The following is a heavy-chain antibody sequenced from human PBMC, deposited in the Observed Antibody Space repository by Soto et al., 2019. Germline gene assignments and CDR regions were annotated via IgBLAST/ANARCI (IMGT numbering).Heavy chain of an antibody. D-gene: IGHD5-12*01. CDR3: VAGEVACLSEDFDY. CDR1: GGSISSSSYY. Sequence: QLQLQESGPGLVKPSETLSLTCTVSGGSISSSSYYWGWIRQPPGKGLEWIGSIYYSGRTYYNPSVKCRVTISVDTTKNQFSLMQSSGTAADTAVYYCVAGEVACLSEDFDYWGQGTLVTVSS. V-gene: IGHV4-39*01. CDR2: IYYSGRT. J-gene: IGHJ4*02.